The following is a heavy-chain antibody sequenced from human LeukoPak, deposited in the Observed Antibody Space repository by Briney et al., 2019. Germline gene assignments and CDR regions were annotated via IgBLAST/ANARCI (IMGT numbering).Heavy chain of an antibody. Sequence: PGGSLRLSCAASGFTVSSNYMSWVRQAPGKGLEWVSVIYSGGSIYYADSVKGRFTISRDNSKNTLYLQMNSLRAEDTAVYYCARGSLELRLGVYWGQGTLVTVSS. CDR3: ARGSLELRLGVY. V-gene: IGHV3-53*01. J-gene: IGHJ4*02. CDR1: GFTVSSNY. CDR2: IYSGGSI. D-gene: IGHD1-7*01.